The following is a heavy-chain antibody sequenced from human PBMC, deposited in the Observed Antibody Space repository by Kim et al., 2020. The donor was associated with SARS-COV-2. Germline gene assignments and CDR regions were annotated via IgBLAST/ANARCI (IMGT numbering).Heavy chain of an antibody. V-gene: IGHV3-23*01. CDR1: GFTFSTYA. J-gene: IGHJ4*02. CDR2: VGGSGGNT. Sequence: GGSLRLSCAASGFTFSTYAMSWVRQAPGKGLEWVSTVGGSGGNTYHADSAKGRCTIFRDNSKNTVDLQMNSLRAEDTAVYYCAKGRSENIAAAFNYWGQG. CDR3: AKGRSENIAAAFNY. D-gene: IGHD6-13*01.